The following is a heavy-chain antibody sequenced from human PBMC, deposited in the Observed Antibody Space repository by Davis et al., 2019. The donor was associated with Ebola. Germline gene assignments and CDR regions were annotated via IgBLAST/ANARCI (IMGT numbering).Heavy chain of an antibody. CDR1: GFTFSNAW. CDR3: TTDLRDRPPGGY. J-gene: IGHJ4*02. Sequence: GGSLRLSCAASGFTFSNAWMNWVRQAPGKGLEWVGRIKTKTDGGTTDYAAPVKGRFTISRNDSRNTLDLQMNSLKAEDTAVYYCTTDLRDRPPGGYWGQGNLVTVSS. CDR2: IKTKTDGGTT. V-gene: IGHV3-15*07.